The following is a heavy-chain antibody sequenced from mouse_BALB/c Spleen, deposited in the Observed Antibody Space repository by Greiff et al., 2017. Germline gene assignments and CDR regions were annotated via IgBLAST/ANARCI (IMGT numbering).Heavy chain of an antibody. D-gene: IGHD1-1*01. CDR2: INPSSGYT. V-gene: IGHV1-4*02. Sequence: QVQLQQSAAELARPGASVKMSCKASGYTFTSYTMHWVKQRPGQGLEWIGYINPSSGYTEYNQKFKDKTTLTADKSSSTAYMQLSSLTSEDSAVYYCARGEYYGSSYYWGQGTTLTVSS. J-gene: IGHJ2*01. CDR1: GYTFTSYT. CDR3: ARGEYYGSSYY.